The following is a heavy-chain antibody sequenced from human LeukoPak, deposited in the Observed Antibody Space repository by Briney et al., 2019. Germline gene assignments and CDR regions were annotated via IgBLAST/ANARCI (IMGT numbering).Heavy chain of an antibody. V-gene: IGHV3-48*01. CDR3: ARDPTPTQLWFRGSFDY. Sequence: GGSLRLSCAASGFTFNSYSMNWVCQAPGKGLEWVSYISSSSISIYYADSVKGRFTISRDKAKNSLYLQMNSLRAEDTAVYYCARDPTPTQLWFRGSFDYWGQGALVTVSS. CDR1: GFTFNSYS. D-gene: IGHD5-18*01. J-gene: IGHJ4*02. CDR2: ISSSSISI.